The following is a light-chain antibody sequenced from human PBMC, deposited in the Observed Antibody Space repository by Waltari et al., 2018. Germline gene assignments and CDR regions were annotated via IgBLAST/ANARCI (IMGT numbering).Light chain of an antibody. CDR2: KSE. J-gene: IGLJ3*02. V-gene: IGLV8-61*01. CDR3: LLYMGSGIWV. CDR1: SGSLSSTSY. Sequence: QTVVTQEPSLSVSPGGTVTLTCALSSGSLSSTSYASWYQQTPGQDPLTVVYKSESRSSGVPDRFSGSILGNKAARTITGAQADDESDYYCLLYMGSGIWVFGGGTKLTVL.